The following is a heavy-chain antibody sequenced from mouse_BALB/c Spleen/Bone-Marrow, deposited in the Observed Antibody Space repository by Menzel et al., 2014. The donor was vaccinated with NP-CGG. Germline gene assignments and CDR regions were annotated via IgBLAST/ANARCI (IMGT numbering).Heavy chain of an antibody. V-gene: IGHV1S56*01. Sequence: VQLQQSGPELVKPGASVRISCKAAGYTFTSYYIHWVKQRPGQGLQWIGWIYPGNVNTKYNEKFKGKATLTVDNSSSTAYMELRSLTSEDSAVYHCARGWLLSWFAYWGQGTLVTVSA. CDR3: ARGWLLSWFAY. CDR2: IYPGNVNT. CDR1: GYTFTSYY. J-gene: IGHJ3*01. D-gene: IGHD2-3*01.